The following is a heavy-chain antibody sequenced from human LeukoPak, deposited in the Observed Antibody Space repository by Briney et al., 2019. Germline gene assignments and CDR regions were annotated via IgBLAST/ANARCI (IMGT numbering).Heavy chain of an antibody. D-gene: IGHD3/OR15-3a*01. CDR1: GFTVSSNY. J-gene: IGHJ3*02. V-gene: IGHV3-53*01. Sequence: GGSLRLSCAASGFTVSSNYMSWVRQAPGKGMEWVSVIYSDGRTKYTDSVKGRFTISRDNPKNTVYFQMDSLRADDTAMYYCARDTRDVDWTLGAFDIWGQGTKVTVSS. CDR3: ARDTRDVDWTLGAFDI. CDR2: IYSDGRT.